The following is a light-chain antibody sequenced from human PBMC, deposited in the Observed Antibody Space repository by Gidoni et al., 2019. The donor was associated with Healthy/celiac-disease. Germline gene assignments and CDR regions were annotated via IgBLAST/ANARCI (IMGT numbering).Light chain of an antibody. CDR3: QQRSNWPRYT. Sequence: EIVLTQSPATLSLSPGERATLSCSASQSVSSYLAWYQQKPGKAPRLLIYAASNRATGIPARFSGSGSGTDFTLTISSLEPEDFAVYYCQQRSNWPRYTFGQGTKLEIK. CDR2: AAS. V-gene: IGKV3-11*01. CDR1: QSVSSY. J-gene: IGKJ2*01.